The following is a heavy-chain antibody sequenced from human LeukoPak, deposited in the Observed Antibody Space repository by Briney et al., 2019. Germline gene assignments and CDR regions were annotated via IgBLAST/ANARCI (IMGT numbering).Heavy chain of an antibody. J-gene: IGHJ4*02. Sequence: SETLSLTCAVYGGSFSGYYWSWIRQPPGKGLEWIGEITHSGSTNYNPSLKSRVTISVDTSKNQFSLKLSSVTAADTAVYYCARGRGRYYYDSSGYYYFDYWGQGTLVTVSS. CDR1: GGSFSGYY. D-gene: IGHD3-22*01. V-gene: IGHV4-34*01. CDR2: ITHSGST. CDR3: ARGRGRYYYDSSGYYYFDY.